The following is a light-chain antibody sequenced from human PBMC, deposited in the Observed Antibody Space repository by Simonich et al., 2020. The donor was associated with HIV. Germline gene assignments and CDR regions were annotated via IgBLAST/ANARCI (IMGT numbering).Light chain of an antibody. CDR1: QSFLYRSNNKNY. J-gene: IGKJ4*01. CDR2: WAA. Sequence: DIVMTQSPDSLAVSLGERANINCKSSQSFLYRSNNKNYLAWYQQKPGQPPKLLIYWAATRESGVPDRFSGSGSGTDFTLTISSLQAEDVAVYYCQQYYITPLTFGGGTKVEIK. CDR3: QQYYITPLT. V-gene: IGKV4-1*01.